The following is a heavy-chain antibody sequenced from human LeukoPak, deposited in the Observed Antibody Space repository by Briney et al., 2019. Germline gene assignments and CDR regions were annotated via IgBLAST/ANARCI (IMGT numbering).Heavy chain of an antibody. J-gene: IGHJ6*02. Sequence: SETLSLTCTVSGGSISSYYWSWIRQPPGKGLEWIGYIYYSGSTNHNPSLKSRVTISVDTSKNQFSLKLSSVTAADTAVYYCARRRIVATTANYYYYGMDVWGQGTTVTVSS. CDR1: GGSISSYY. D-gene: IGHD5-12*01. CDR2: IYYSGST. V-gene: IGHV4-59*08. CDR3: ARRRIVATTANYYYYGMDV.